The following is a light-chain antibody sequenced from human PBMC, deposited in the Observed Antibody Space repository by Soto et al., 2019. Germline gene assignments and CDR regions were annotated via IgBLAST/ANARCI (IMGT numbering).Light chain of an antibody. V-gene: IGKV1-39*01. CDR2: AAS. Sequence: DIQMTQSASSLSASVGGRVTITCRASQSISSYLNWYQQKPGKAPKLLIYAASSLQSGVPSRFSGSGSGTDFTLTISSLQPEDFATYYCQQSYSTGCTFGQGAKVDIK. CDR3: QQSYSTGCT. J-gene: IGKJ1*01. CDR1: QSISSY.